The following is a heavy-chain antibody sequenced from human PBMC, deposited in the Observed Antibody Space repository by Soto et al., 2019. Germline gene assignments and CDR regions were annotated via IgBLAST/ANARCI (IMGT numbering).Heavy chain of an antibody. CDR3: ARVATAMTYDF. Sequence: GGSLRLSCAASGFSLSTNTMHWVRQVPGKGLEWVASISNDGRRKYYADVVKGRFTISRDTANNILYLEMNSLRAEDTSLYYCARVATAMTYDFWGQGTQVTVSS. CDR2: ISNDGRRK. V-gene: IGHV3-30*04. D-gene: IGHD2-21*02. CDR1: GFSLSTNT. J-gene: IGHJ4*02.